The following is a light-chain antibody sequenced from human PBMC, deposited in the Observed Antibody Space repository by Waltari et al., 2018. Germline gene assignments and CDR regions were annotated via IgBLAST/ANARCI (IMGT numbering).Light chain of an antibody. V-gene: IGLV1-47*01. J-gene: IGLJ2*01. CDR3: ASWDDSLSGGI. Sequence: QSVLTQPPSASGPPGQRVTISCSGSSSNIGSNFVYWYQQFPATAPKLLIFRNNPRPSGVPDRFSGSKSGSSASLSISGLRSDDEAHYYCASWDDSLSGGIFGGGTEVTVL. CDR1: SSNIGSNF. CDR2: RNN.